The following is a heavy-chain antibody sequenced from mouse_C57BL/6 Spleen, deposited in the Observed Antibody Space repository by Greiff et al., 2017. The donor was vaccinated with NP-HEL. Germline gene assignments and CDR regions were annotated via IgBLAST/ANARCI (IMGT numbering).Heavy chain of an antibody. D-gene: IGHD2-14*01. J-gene: IGHJ2*01. CDR3: ARNGYDVGHYFDY. V-gene: IGHV2-2*01. CDR1: GFSLTSYG. CDR2: IWSGGST. Sequence: VKLVESGPGLVQPSQSLSITCTVSGFSLTSYGVHWVRQSPGKGLEWLGVIWSGGSTDYNAAFISRLSISKDNSKSQFFFKMNSLQADDTAIYYCARNGYDVGHYFDYWGQGTTLTVSS.